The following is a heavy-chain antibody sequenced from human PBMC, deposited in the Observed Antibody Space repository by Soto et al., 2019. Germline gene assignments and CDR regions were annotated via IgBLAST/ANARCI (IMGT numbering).Heavy chain of an antibody. CDR3: ARAVTMVRGVIIGFDP. Sequence: QVQLVQSGAEVKKPGSSVKVSCKASGGTFSSYAISWVRQAPGHGLEWMGGIIPIFGTANYAQKFQGRVTITADESTSTAYMELSSLRSDDTAVYYCARAVTMVRGVIIGFDPWGQGTLVTGSS. CDR2: IIPIFGTA. V-gene: IGHV1-69*12. J-gene: IGHJ5*02. D-gene: IGHD3-10*01. CDR1: GGTFSSYA.